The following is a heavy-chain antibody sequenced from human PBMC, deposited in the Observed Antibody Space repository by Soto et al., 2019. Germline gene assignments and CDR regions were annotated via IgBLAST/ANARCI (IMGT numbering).Heavy chain of an antibody. CDR3: VKGGWLDD. CDR2: ITSSGGPT. V-gene: IGHV3-23*01. J-gene: IGHJ5*02. CDR1: GFPFSTYE. Sequence: EVQLLESGGGLIQPGGSLRLSCAASGFPFSTYEMTWARQSPGKGLEWVAFITSSGGPTYYADPVRGRFTISGDNSKNTLYLQMDSLRVEDTARYYCVKGGWLDDWGQGTLVTVSS.